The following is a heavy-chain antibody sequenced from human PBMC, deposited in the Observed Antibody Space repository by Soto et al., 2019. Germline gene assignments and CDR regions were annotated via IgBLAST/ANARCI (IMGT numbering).Heavy chain of an antibody. CDR2: IYHSGST. D-gene: IGHD6-13*01. J-gene: IGHJ4*02. V-gene: IGHV4-4*02. CDR1: GGSISSSNW. Sequence: PSETLSLTCAVSGGSISSSNWCSWVRQPPGKGLEWIGEIYHSGSTNYNPSLKSRVTISVDKSKNQFSLKLSSVTAADTAVYYCARVASSSSWYFDYWGQGTLVTVSS. CDR3: ARVASSSSWYFDY.